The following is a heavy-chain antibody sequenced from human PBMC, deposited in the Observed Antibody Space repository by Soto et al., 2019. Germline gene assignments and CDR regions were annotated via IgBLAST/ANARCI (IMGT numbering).Heavy chain of an antibody. V-gene: IGHV4-59*01. Sequence: LSLTCTVSNGSLSSNYWSWIRQSPGKGLEWIGNIYYSGSTNYNPSLKSRVTMSVDTSKNQFTLKLSSVTAADTGVYFCAKDPNGDYVGGFEFWGPGTMVTVSS. CDR1: NGSLSSNY. CDR2: IYYSGST. D-gene: IGHD4-17*01. CDR3: AKDPNGDYVGGFEF. J-gene: IGHJ3*01.